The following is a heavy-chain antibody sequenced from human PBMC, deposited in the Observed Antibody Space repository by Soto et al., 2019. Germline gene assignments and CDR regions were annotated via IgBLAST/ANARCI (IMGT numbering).Heavy chain of an antibody. CDR1: GGSISSSNW. Sequence: PSETLSLTCAVSGGSISSSNWWSWVRQPPGKGLEWIGEIYRSGSTNYNPSLKSRVAIFVDKSKNQFSLNLSSVTAADTAVYFCASHDFGNWFDAWGQGTRVTGS. CDR3: ASHDFGNWFDA. J-gene: IGHJ5*02. CDR2: IYRSGST. V-gene: IGHV4-4*02. D-gene: IGHD3-3*01.